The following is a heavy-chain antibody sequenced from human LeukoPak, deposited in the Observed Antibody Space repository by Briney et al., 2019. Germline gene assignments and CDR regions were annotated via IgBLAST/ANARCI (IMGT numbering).Heavy chain of an antibody. CDR3: ASPLSSGWSPDAFDI. V-gene: IGHV1-2*02. Sequence: ASVKVSCKASGYTFTGYYMHWVRQAPGQGLEWMGWINPNSGGTNYAQKFQGRVTMTRDTSISTAYMELSRLRSDDTAVYYCASPLSSGWSPDAFDIWGQGTMVTASS. D-gene: IGHD6-19*01. CDR2: INPNSGGT. J-gene: IGHJ3*02. CDR1: GYTFTGYY.